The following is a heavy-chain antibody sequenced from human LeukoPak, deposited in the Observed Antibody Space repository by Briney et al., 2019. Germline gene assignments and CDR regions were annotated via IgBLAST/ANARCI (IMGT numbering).Heavy chain of an antibody. CDR2: IWYDGSKK. Sequence: PGRSLDPSFAASGVTFGRNAMQWVPQAPGKGLEWVAVIWYDGSKKYYADSVKGRFTISRDNSNTLYLQMNILRAEDTAVYYCARGCGADCYGWLDRWGQGTLVTVSS. V-gene: IGHV3-33*08. D-gene: IGHD2-21*02. CDR1: GVTFGRNA. CDR3: ARGCGADCYGWLDR. J-gene: IGHJ5*02.